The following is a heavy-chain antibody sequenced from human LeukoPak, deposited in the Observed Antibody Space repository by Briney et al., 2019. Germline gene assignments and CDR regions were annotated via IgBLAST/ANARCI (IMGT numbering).Heavy chain of an antibody. CDR1: GFTFSSYA. D-gene: IGHD6-13*01. CDR3: AKTRPLDSSSWSHGDY. Sequence: GGSLRLSCAATGFTFSSYAMSWVRQAPGKGLEWVSAISGSGDSTYYGDSVKGRFTISRDNSKNTLYLQMNSLRAEDTAVYYCAKTRPLDSSSWSHGDYWGQGTLVTVSS. CDR2: ISGSGDST. J-gene: IGHJ4*02. V-gene: IGHV3-23*01.